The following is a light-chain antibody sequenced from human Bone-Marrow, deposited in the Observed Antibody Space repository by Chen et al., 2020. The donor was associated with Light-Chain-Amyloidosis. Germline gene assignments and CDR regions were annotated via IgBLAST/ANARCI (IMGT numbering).Light chain of an antibody. CDR3: NARDSSGNHLV. CDR2: GKN. J-gene: IGLJ3*02. CDR1: SLRSYY. V-gene: IGLV3-19*01. Sequence: SSELTQDPAVSVPSGQTGRITCQGDSLRSYYANWYQQKPGQAPVVVVYGKNNRPSGIHDRVSGSRSGNTASLTIARAQEEDEADYYCNARDSSGNHLVFGGGTKLTVL.